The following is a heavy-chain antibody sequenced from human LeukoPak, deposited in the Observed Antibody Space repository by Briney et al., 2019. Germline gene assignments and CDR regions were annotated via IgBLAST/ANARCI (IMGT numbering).Heavy chain of an antibody. CDR3: VRDGTGYPPFDL. V-gene: IGHV3-74*01. J-gene: IGHJ5*02. Sequence: GGSLRLSCAASGFTLSDHWMNWVRQPPGKGLLWVSHINVDGSDTDYADFVKGRFTISRDNARNTLYLQMDSLRVEDTAVYYCVRDGTGYPPFDLWGQGNLVTVSS. CDR1: GFTLSDHW. CDR2: INVDGSDT. D-gene: IGHD1-1*01.